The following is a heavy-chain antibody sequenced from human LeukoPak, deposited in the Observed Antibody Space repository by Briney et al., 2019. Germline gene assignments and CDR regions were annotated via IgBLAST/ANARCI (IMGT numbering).Heavy chain of an antibody. V-gene: IGHV3-30*02. CDR3: AKERGSIVVVPADIFDY. CDR1: GFTFSSYG. Sequence: GGSLRLSCAASGFTFSSYGVHWVRQAPGKGLEWVAFIRYDGSNKYYADSVKGRFTISRDNSKNTLYLQMNSLRAEDTAVYYCAKERGSIVVVPADIFDYWGQGTLVTVSS. CDR2: IRYDGSNK. J-gene: IGHJ4*02. D-gene: IGHD2-2*02.